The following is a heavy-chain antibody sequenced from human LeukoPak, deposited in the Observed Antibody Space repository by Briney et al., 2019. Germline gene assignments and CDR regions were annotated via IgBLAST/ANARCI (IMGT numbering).Heavy chain of an antibody. V-gene: IGHV4-34*12. CDR3: ARGLREFGYYYYHMDV. Sequence: SETLSLTCAVYGGSFSGYYWSWIRQPPGKGLEWIGEIIHSGRTNYNPSLKSRVTISADTSKNQFSLKLRSVTAADTAVYYCARGLREFGYYYYHMDVWGKGTAVTVSS. D-gene: IGHD3-10*01. CDR1: GGSFSGYY. J-gene: IGHJ6*03. CDR2: IIHSGRT.